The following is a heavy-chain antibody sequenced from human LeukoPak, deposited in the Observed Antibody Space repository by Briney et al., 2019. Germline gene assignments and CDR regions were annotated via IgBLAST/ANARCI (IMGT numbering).Heavy chain of an antibody. CDR3: ARDEYRDGNI. V-gene: IGHV3-7*05. J-gene: IGHJ3*02. Sequence: GGSLRLSCAASGFTFSSYWVSWVRQAPGKGLEWVANIKQDGSEKYYVDSVKGRFTISRDNAKNSLYLQMNSLRAEDTAVYYCARDEYRDGNIWGQGTMVTVSS. CDR2: IKQDGSEK. D-gene: IGHD6-6*01. CDR1: GFTFSSYW.